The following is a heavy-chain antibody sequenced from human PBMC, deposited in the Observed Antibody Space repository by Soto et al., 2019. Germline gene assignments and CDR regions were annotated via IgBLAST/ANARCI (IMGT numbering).Heavy chain of an antibody. D-gene: IGHD3-22*01. J-gene: IGHJ3*02. CDR3: ARGWTYYYDSSGYYPTDAFDI. CDR2: IIPILGIA. V-gene: IGHV1-69*02. CDR1: GGTFSSYT. Sequence: QVQLVQSGAEVKKPGSSVKVSCKASGGTFSSYTISWVRQAPGQGLEWMGRIIPILGIANYAQKFQGRVTITADKSTSTAYMELSSLRSEDTAVDYCARGWTYYYDSSGYYPTDAFDIWGQGTMVTVSS.